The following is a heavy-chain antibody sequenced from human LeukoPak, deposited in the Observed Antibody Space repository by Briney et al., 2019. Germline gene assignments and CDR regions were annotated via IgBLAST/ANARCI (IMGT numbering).Heavy chain of an antibody. CDR1: GGSVSSGSYY. J-gene: IGHJ4*02. CDR3: AREGYYYGSGTHYFDY. D-gene: IGHD3-10*01. CDR2: IYYSGST. Sequence: PSETLSLTCTVFGGSVSSGSYYWSWIRQPPGKGLEWIGYIYYSGSTNYNPSLTSRVTISVDTSKNQFSLKLSSVTAADTAVYYCAREGYYYGSGTHYFDYWGQGTLVTVSS. V-gene: IGHV4-61*01.